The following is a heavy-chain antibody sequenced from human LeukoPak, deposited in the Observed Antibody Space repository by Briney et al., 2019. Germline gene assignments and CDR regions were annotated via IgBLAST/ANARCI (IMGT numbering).Heavy chain of an antibody. CDR1: EYSFTSYW. CDR2: IYPGDSDT. Sequence: GESLKISCKGSEYSFTSYWIGWVRQMPGKGLEWMGIIYPGDSDTRYSPSFQGQVTISADKSISTAYLQWSSLKASDTAMYYCASQSSSSLYYYYMDVWGKGTTVTVSS. J-gene: IGHJ6*03. V-gene: IGHV5-51*01. D-gene: IGHD6-6*01. CDR3: ASQSSSSLYYYYMDV.